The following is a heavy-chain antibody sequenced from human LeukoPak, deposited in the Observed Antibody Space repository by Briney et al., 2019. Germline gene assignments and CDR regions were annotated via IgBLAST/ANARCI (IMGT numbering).Heavy chain of an antibody. J-gene: IGHJ4*02. CDR1: GFTFSSYA. CDR2: ISYDGSNK. Sequence: GGSLRLSCAASGFTFSSYAMHWVRQAPGKGLEWVAVISYDGSNKYYADSVKGRFTISRDNSKNTLYLQMNSLRAEDTAVYYCARAVGIVVADPFFDYWGQGTLVTVSS. V-gene: IGHV3-30-3*01. CDR3: ARAVGIVVADPFFDY. D-gene: IGHD3-22*01.